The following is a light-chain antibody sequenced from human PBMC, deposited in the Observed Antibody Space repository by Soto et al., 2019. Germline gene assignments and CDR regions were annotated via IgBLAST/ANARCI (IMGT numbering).Light chain of an antibody. CDR1: QSVSSSY. J-gene: IGKJ4*01. CDR2: GAS. CDR3: QQRSNWLT. V-gene: IGKV3D-20*02. Sequence: EIVLTQSPGTLSLSPGARAPLSCRASQSVSSSYLAWYQQKPGQAPRLLIYGASSRTTGIPDRFSGSGSGTDFTLTISRLEPEDFAVYYCQQRSNWLTFGGGTKVDIK.